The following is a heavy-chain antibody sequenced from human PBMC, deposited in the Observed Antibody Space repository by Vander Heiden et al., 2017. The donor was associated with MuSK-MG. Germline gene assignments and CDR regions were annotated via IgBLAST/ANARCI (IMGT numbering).Heavy chain of an antibody. Sequence: EVQRLESGGGLVQPEGPLRLSFPASGLPFTRYPISWVRQASGKRLEWVSAISGSGGSIDYADSVKGRFTISMENSKNTMYMTMNSLRAEGTAVDYGARNSGSFYWGQGTMVTVYS. D-gene: IGHD1-26*01. CDR1: GLPFTRYP. J-gene: IGHJ4*02. V-gene: IGHV3-23*01. CDR2: ISGSGGSI. CDR3: ARNSGSFY.